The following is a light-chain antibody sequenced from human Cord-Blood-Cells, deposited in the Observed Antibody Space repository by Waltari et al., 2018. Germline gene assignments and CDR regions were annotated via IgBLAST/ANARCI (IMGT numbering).Light chain of an antibody. CDR3: SSYAGSNNYV. CDR2: EVS. V-gene: IGLV2-8*01. Sequence: QSALTQPPSASGSPGQSVTISCPGTRSDVGGYNSVSWYQQHPGKAPKLMIYEVSKRPSGVPDRFSGSKSGNTASLTVSGLQAEDEADYYCSSYAGSNNYVFGTGTKVTVL. J-gene: IGLJ1*01. CDR1: RSDVGGYNS.